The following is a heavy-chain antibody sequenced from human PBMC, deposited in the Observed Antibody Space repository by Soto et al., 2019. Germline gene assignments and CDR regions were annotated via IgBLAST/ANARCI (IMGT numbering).Heavy chain of an antibody. CDR3: AKDMYSSGHNWFAP. CDR1: GYTFTSYG. D-gene: IGHD6-19*01. V-gene: IGHV1-18*01. CDR2: ISAYNGKT. J-gene: IGHJ5*02. Sequence: ASVKVSCKASGYTFTSYGISWVRQAPGQGREWMGWISAYNGKTHYAQKLQGRVTMTTDTYTSTAYMELRGLRSDGTAGYYCAKDMYSSGHNWFAPWGQGPLVTVPP.